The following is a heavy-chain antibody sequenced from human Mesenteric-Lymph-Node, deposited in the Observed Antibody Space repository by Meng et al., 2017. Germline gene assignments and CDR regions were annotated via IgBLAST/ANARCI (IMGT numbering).Heavy chain of an antibody. CDR2: IYTTGST. J-gene: IGHJ4*02. V-gene: IGHV4-61*02. Sequence: SCTVSGGSISSRSHYWSWIRQPAGEGLEWIGRIYTTGSTNYNPSLKSRVTISLDTSKNQFSLKLSSVTAADTAVYYCASGPLFDYFDYWGQGTLVTVSS. D-gene: IGHD2-21*01. CDR1: GGSISSRSHY. CDR3: ASGPLFDYFDY.